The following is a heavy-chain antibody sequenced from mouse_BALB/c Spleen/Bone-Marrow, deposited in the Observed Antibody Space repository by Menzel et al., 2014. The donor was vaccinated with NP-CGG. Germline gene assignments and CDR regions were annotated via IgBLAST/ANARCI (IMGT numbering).Heavy chain of an antibody. J-gene: IGHJ3*01. V-gene: IGHV5-9-2*01. Sequence: EVKLMDSGGGLVKSGGSLKLSCAASGFSFNSYGMSWVRQTPEKRLEWVATISGGGSYTFYPDSVKGRFTISRDNAKNNLYLQLSSLRSEDTALYYCARHAYYDQTEVSFVYWGQGILVTVSA. D-gene: IGHD2-4*01. CDR3: ARHAYYDQTEVSFVY. CDR2: ISGGGSYT. CDR1: GFSFNSYG.